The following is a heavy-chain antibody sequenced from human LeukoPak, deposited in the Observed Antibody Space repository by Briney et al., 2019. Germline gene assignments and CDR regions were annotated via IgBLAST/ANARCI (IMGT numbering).Heavy chain of an antibody. D-gene: IGHD6-19*01. V-gene: IGHV3-21*06. CDR1: GFSFNSYT. CDR2: ISGSSTNI. J-gene: IGHJ4*02. CDR3: ARDFSSGWYSPGYYFDR. Sequence: PGGSLRLSCAASGFSFNSYTLNWVRHAPGKGLEWVSSISGSSTNIHYADSVKGRFTISRDNTRNSLFLQMHGLRAEDTAVYYCARDFSSGWYSPGYYFDRWGQGTLVTVSS.